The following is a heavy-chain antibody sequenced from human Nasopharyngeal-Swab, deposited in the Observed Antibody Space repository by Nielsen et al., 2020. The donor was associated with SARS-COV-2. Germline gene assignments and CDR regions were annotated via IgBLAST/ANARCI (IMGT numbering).Heavy chain of an antibody. D-gene: IGHD6-19*01. V-gene: IGHV3-48*02. CDR3: ARDLSEYSSGWSEYFQH. J-gene: IGHJ1*01. CDR1: GFTVSSNY. Sequence: GGSLRLSCAASGFTVSSNYMSWVRQAPGKGLEWVSYISSSSSTIYYADSVKGRFTISRDNAKNSLYLQMNSLRDEDTAVYYCARDLSEYSSGWSEYFQHWGQGTLVTVSS. CDR2: ISSSSSTI.